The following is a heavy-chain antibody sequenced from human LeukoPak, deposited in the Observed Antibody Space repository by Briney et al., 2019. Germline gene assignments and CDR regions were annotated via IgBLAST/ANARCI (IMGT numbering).Heavy chain of an antibody. CDR2: ISAYNGNT. J-gene: IGHJ5*02. D-gene: IGHD2-2*02. V-gene: IGHV1-18*01. CDR3: ARDRCSSTSCYRPYNWFDP. CDR1: GYTFTSYG. Sequence: SVKVSCKASGYTFTSYGISWVRQAPGQGLEWMGWISAYNGNTNYAQKLQGRVTMTTDTSTSTAYMELRSLRSDDTAVYYCARDRCSSTSCYRPYNWFDPWGQGTLVTVSS.